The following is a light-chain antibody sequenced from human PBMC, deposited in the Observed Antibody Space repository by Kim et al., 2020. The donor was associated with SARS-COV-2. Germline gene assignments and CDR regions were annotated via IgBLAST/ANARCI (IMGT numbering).Light chain of an antibody. V-gene: IGKV3-15*01. CDR1: QSVSSN. J-gene: IGKJ5*01. CDR3: QQYNNWPPIT. Sequence: PGERATLSCRAIQSVSSNLAWYQQKPGPAPRLLFYGASTRATGIPGRCSGSGSGTEFTLTISSLRSEDFSVYYCQQYNNWPPITFGQGTRLEIK. CDR2: GAS.